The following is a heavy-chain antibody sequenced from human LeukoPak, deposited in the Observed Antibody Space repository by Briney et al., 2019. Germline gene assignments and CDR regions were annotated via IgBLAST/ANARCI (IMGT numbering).Heavy chain of an antibody. D-gene: IGHD6-19*01. Sequence: PSQTLSLTCAVSGGSISSGGYSWSWIRQPPGKGLEWIGYIYHSGSTYYNPSLKSRVTISVDTSKNQFSLKLSSVTAADTAVYYCARLLEAIAVAGPDYWGQGTLVTVSS. V-gene: IGHV4-30-2*01. CDR3: ARLLEAIAVAGPDY. CDR1: GGSISSGGYS. CDR2: IYHSGST. J-gene: IGHJ4*02.